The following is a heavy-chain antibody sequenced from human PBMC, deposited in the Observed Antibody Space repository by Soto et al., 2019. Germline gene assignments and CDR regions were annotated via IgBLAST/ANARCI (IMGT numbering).Heavy chain of an antibody. V-gene: IGHV3-21*01. CDR2: ISSSSSYI. D-gene: IGHD3-9*01. CDR1: GFTFSSYS. CDR3: AGYYDILTGFGHYYGMDV. J-gene: IGHJ6*02. Sequence: PGGSLRLSCAASGFTFSSYSMNWVRQAPGKGLEWVSSISSSSSYIYYADSVKGRFTISRDNAKNSLYLQMNSLRAEDTAVYYCAGYYDILTGFGHYYGMDVWGQGTTVTVSS.